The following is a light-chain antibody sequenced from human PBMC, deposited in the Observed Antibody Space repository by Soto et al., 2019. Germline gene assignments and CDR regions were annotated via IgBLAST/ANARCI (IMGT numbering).Light chain of an antibody. Sequence: DIQMTQSPSSVSAFVGESVTITCHASQRISAFLNWYHQKPGKAPKLLIYSASYLQRGVPSTFRGSGSGTDFTLSIVTLQPEDSGTYFCQQSYRLPLTFGGGTKVE. CDR3: QQSYRLPLT. J-gene: IGKJ4*01. V-gene: IGKV1-39*01. CDR2: SAS. CDR1: QRISAF.